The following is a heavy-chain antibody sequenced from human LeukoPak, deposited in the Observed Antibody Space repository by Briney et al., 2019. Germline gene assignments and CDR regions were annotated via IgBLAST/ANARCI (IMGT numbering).Heavy chain of an antibody. CDR1: GGSISGSSYY. J-gene: IGHJ5*02. CDR3: ARHPTEDDYGDYYWFDP. Sequence: SETLSLTCTVSGGSISGSSYYWGWIRQPPGKGLEWIGSIYYSGSTYYNPSLKSRVTISVDTSKNQFSLKLSSVTAADTAVYYCARHPTEDDYGDYYWFDPWGQGTLVTVSS. V-gene: IGHV4-39*01. CDR2: IYYSGST. D-gene: IGHD4-17*01.